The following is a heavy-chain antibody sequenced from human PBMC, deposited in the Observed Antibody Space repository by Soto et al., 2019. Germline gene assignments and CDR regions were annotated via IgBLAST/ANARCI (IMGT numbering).Heavy chain of an antibody. Sequence: QVQLVQSGAEVKKPGSSVKVSCKASGGTFSSYTISWVRQAPGQGLEWMGRIIPILGIANYAQKFQGRVTITADKSTSTAYIELSSLRSEDTAVYYCSRGSLHTAHNWFDPWGQGTLVTVSS. J-gene: IGHJ5*02. CDR3: SRGSLHTAHNWFDP. D-gene: IGHD5-18*01. V-gene: IGHV1-69*02. CDR2: IIPILGIA. CDR1: GGTFSSYT.